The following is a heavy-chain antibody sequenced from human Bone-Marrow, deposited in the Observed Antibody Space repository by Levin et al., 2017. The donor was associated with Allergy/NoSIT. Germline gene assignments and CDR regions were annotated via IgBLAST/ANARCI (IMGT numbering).Heavy chain of an antibody. CDR1: GYTFTNYA. CDR2: VSAYTGNT. V-gene: IGHV1-18*01. J-gene: IGHJ6*03. Sequence: ASVKVSCKASGYTFTNYAIGWVRQAPGQGLEWMGWVSAYTGNTIYAQKFQGRVTMTTDTSTSTAYMELRSLRSDDTAVYYCARGRDYYYYMDVWGKGTTVTVSS. CDR3: ARGRDYYYYMDV.